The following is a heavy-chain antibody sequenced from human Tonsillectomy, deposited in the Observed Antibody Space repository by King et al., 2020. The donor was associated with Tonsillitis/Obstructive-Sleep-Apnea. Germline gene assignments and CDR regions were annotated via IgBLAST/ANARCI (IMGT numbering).Heavy chain of an antibody. Sequence: FQLVQSGAEVKKPGSSVKVSCKASGGTFSSYAISWVRQAPGQGLEWMGRIIPILGIANYAQKFQGRVTITADKSTSTAYMELSSLRSEDTAVYYCARVEGVVAATRGPRWFDPWGQGTLVTVSS. CDR1: GGTFSSYA. V-gene: IGHV1-69*04. CDR3: ARVEGVVAATRGPRWFDP. CDR2: IIPILGIA. D-gene: IGHD2-15*01. J-gene: IGHJ5*02.